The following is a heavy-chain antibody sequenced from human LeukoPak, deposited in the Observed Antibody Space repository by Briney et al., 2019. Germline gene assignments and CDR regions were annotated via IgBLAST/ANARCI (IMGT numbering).Heavy chain of an antibody. Sequence: ASVKVSCKASGGTFSSYAISWVRQAPGQGLEWMGGIIPIFGTANYAQKFQGRVTVTADESTSTAYMELSSLRSEDTAVYYCARDSNHYDILTGYSSSLFDYWGQGTLVTVSS. CDR2: IIPIFGTA. CDR3: ARDSNHYDILTGYSSSLFDY. J-gene: IGHJ4*02. CDR1: GGTFSSYA. D-gene: IGHD3-9*01. V-gene: IGHV1-69*13.